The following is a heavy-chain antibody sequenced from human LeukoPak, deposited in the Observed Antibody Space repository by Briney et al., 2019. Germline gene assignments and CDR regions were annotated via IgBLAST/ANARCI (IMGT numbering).Heavy chain of an antibody. Sequence: ASETLSLTCTVSGGSISSDYWSWIRQPPGKGLEWIGYIFYSGGTNYNPSLKSRVTISVDTSKNQVSLKLSSVTAADTAVYYCARVGSNLRYYYYYMDVWGKGTTVTVSS. D-gene: IGHD4-11*01. CDR3: ARVGSNLRYYYYYMDV. CDR1: GGSISSDY. V-gene: IGHV4-59*01. CDR2: IFYSGGT. J-gene: IGHJ6*03.